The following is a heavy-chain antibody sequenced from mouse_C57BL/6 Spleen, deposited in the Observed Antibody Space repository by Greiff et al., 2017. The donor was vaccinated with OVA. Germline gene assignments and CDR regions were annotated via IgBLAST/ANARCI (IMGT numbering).Heavy chain of an antibody. V-gene: IGHV1-54*01. CDR2: INPGSGGT. CDR1: GYAFTNYL. D-gene: IGHD2-5*01. Sequence: VQLVESGAELVRPGTSVKVSCKASGYAFTNYLIEWVKQRPGQGLEWIGVINPGSGGTNYNEKFKGKATLTADKSSSTAYMQLSSLTSEDSAVYFCARSYSKGGFAYWGQGTLVTVSA. J-gene: IGHJ3*01. CDR3: ARSYSKGGFAY.